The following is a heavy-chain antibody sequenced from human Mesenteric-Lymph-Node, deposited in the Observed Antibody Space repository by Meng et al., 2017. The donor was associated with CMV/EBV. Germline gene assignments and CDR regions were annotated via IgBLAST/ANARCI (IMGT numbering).Heavy chain of an antibody. CDR3: ARDGGVVAGDFFFDY. V-gene: IGHV3-43*01. CDR1: GFSFDDYA. CDR2: IRWDGGHA. Sequence: LSLTCAASGFSFDDYAIHWVRQGPGKGLEWVSLIRWDGGHAYFADSVKGRFTVSRDNRKNFLYLQMNSLTTEDTALYYCARDGGVVAGDFFFDYWGQGTLVTVSS. J-gene: IGHJ4*02. D-gene: IGHD6-19*01.